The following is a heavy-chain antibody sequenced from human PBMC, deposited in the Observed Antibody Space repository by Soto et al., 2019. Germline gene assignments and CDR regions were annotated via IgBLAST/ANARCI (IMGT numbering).Heavy chain of an antibody. D-gene: IGHD6-13*01. Sequence: QVQLVQSGAEVKKPGASVKVSCKASGYSFTRYGISWVRQAPVQGLEGLGWISANNGNRSYAQKLQGRVTTTTDTSTRTAYMEVRSLRPDDTAVYYCARRAEAGTLGDNWFEPWGQGSLVTVSS. CDR1: GYSFTRYG. V-gene: IGHV1-18*01. CDR2: ISANNGNR. J-gene: IGHJ5*02. CDR3: ARRAEAGTLGDNWFEP.